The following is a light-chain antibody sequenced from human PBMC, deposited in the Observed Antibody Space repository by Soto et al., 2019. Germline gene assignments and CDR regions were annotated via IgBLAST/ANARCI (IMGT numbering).Light chain of an antibody. CDR1: SSNIGTYT. J-gene: IGLJ1*01. V-gene: IGLV1-44*01. Sequence: QSVLTQPPSASGTPGQRVTISCSGSSSNIGTYTVNRYQQFPGTAPKLLIYNNDQRPSGVPDRFSGFKYGTAASLAISGLQSEDEAEYYCAAWDDSLSGLYVFGTATKLTVL. CDR2: NND. CDR3: AAWDDSLSGLYV.